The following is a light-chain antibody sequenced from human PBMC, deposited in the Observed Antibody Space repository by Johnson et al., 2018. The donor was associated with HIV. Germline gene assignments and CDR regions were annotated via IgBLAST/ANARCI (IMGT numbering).Light chain of an antibody. CDR2: ENN. CDR3: ASWDISLTVCTV. V-gene: IGLV1-51*02. J-gene: IGLJ1*01. CDR1: SSNIGNNY. Sequence: QSVLTQPPSVSAAPGQKVTISCSGSSSNIGNNYVSWYQHLPGTAPKLLIYENNKRPSGIPDRFSGSKSGTSATLDITGLQTGDEADYYCASWDISLTVCTVFGPGTRVTVL.